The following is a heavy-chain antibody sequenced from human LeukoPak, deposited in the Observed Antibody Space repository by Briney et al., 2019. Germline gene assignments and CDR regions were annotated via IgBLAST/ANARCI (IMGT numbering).Heavy chain of an antibody. Sequence: GGSLRLSCAASGFTFSSYSMNWVRQAPGKGLEWVSSISSSSSYIYYADSVKGRFTISRDNAKNSLYLQMNSLRAEDTAVYYCARDKGGMATMGYFDYWGQGTLVTVSS. CDR2: ISSSSSYI. V-gene: IGHV3-21*01. CDR3: ARDKGGMATMGYFDY. CDR1: GFTFSSYS. D-gene: IGHD5-12*01. J-gene: IGHJ4*02.